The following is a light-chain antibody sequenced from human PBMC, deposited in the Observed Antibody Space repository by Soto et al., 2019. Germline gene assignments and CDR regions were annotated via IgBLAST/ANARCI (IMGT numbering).Light chain of an antibody. V-gene: IGLV2-14*01. J-gene: IGLJ1*01. CDR3: SSYTSSDTLFYA. CDR2: DVS. CDR1: SSDVGGYNY. Sequence: QSVLTQPASVSGSPGQSITISCTGTSSDVGGYNYVSWYQQHPGKAPKPMIYDVSNRPSGVSNRFSGSKSGNTASLTISGLQPEAEAVYYRSSYTSSDTLFYAFETGTKV.